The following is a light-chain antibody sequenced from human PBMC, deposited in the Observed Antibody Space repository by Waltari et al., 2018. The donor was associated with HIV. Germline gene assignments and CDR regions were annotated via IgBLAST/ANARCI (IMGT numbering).Light chain of an antibody. J-gene: IGKJ1*01. CDR1: QSISYW. Sequence: DIQMTQSPSILSASVGDRVTITCRASQSISYWLAWYQQKPGKAPKLLINKASNLKSGVPSRISGSGSGTEFTLTINNLQSDDFATYYCQQYNDYPLTFGQGTKVEVK. V-gene: IGKV1-5*03. CDR2: KAS. CDR3: QQYNDYPLT.